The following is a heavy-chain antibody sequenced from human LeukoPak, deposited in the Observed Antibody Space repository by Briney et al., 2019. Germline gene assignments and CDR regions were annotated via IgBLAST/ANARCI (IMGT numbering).Heavy chain of an antibody. V-gene: IGHV3-21*06. CDR3: ARDRHSSGCLDY. CDR1: GFTFRSYS. Sequence: GGSLRLSCAASGFTFRSYSMNWVRQAPGKGLEWVSSISSDTSYIYYADSVKGRFTISRDNAKNSLYLQMNSLRAEDTAVYYCARDRHSSGCLDYWGQGTLVTVSS. J-gene: IGHJ4*02. CDR2: ISSDTSYI. D-gene: IGHD3-22*01.